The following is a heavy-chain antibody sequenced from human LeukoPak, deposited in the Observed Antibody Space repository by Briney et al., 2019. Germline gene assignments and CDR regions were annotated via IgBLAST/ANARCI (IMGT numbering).Heavy chain of an antibody. CDR2: ISGRDDST. Sequence: SGGSLRLSCAASGFTFSSYAMSWVRQAPGKGLEWVSAISGRDDSTYYADSVKGRFTFSRDNSKNTLYLQMNSLRAEDTAVYYCAKGSPHSSSSNYYYYMDVWGKGTTVTVSS. V-gene: IGHV3-23*01. D-gene: IGHD6-6*01. CDR1: GFTFSSYA. J-gene: IGHJ6*03. CDR3: AKGSPHSSSSNYYYYMDV.